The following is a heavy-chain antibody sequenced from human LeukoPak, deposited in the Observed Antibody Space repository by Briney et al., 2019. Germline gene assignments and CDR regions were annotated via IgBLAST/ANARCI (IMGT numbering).Heavy chain of an antibody. Sequence: ASVKVSCKASGYTFTSYAMHWVRQAPGQRLEWMGWINAGNGNTKYSQKFQGRVTITRDTSASTAYMELSSLRSEDTAVYYCARERRGGNWFDPWGQGTLVTVSS. D-gene: IGHD3-16*01. V-gene: IGHV1-3*01. J-gene: IGHJ5*02. CDR1: GYTFTSYA. CDR3: ARERRGGNWFDP. CDR2: INAGNGNT.